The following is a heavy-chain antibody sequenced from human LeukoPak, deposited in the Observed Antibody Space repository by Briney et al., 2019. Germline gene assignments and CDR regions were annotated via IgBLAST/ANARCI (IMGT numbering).Heavy chain of an antibody. CDR1: GLTFDDYG. J-gene: IGHJ4*02. CDR2: INWNGGTT. Sequence: GGSLRLSCVAPGLTFDDYGMSWVRQAPGKGLEWVSGINWNGGTTTYADSVKGRFTISRDNAKNSLYLQMNSLRVEDTAFYYCARNSGANVYTYSFQYWGRGTLVTVSS. V-gene: IGHV3-20*04. D-gene: IGHD1-26*01. CDR3: ARNSGANVYTYSFQY.